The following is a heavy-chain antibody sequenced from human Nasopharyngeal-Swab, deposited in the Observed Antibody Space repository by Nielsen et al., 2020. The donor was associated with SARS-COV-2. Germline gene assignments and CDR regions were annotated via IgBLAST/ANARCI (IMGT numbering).Heavy chain of an antibody. CDR2: VNHGGST. CDR3: ARARHMGNWFDP. CDR1: GGSFSGYY. V-gene: IGHV4-34*01. J-gene: IGHJ5*02. Sequence: SETLSLTCAVYGGSFSGYYWSWIRQPPGKGLEWIGEVNHGGSTNYNPSLKSRVTISVDTSKNQFSLKLSSVTAADTAVYYCARARHMGNWFDPWGQGTLVTVSS. D-gene: IGHD2-21*01.